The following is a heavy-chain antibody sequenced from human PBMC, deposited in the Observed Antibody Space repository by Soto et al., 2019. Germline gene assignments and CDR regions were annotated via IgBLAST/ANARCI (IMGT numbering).Heavy chain of an antibody. CDR2: IRSKANSYAT. CDR3: TPEGAGFDY. J-gene: IGHJ4*02. Sequence: EVQLVESGGGLVQPGGSLKLSCAASGFTFSGSAMHWVRQASGTGLEWVGRIRSKANSYATAYAASVKGRFTVSRDDSNNTAYLQLSSLKTEDTAVYYCTPEGAGFDYWGQGTLVTVSS. D-gene: IGHD1-26*01. V-gene: IGHV3-73*02. CDR1: GFTFSGSA.